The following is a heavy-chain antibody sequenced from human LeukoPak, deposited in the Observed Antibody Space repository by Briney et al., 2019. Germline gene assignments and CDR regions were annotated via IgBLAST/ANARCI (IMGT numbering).Heavy chain of an antibody. CDR2: IYHSGST. J-gene: IGHJ6*02. Sequence: PGTLSLTCAVSGGSISSSNWWSWVRQPPGKGLEWIGEIYHSGSTNYNPSLKSRVTISVDKSKNQFSLKLSSVTAADTAVYYCASFDDYFYYYGMDVWGQGTTVTVSS. CDR3: ASFDDYFYYYGMDV. D-gene: IGHD3-9*01. CDR1: GGSISSSNW. V-gene: IGHV4-4*03.